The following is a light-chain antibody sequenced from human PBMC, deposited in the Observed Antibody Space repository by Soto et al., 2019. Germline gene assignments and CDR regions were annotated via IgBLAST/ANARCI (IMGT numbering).Light chain of an antibody. CDR2: NNN. CDR1: SSNIGSNT. CDR3: ESWDGSLNGWV. Sequence: QSVLTQPPSASGTPGQRVTISCSGSSSNIGSNTVNWYQQLPGTAPKLLIYNNNHRPSGVPDRFSGSKSGTSASLAISGLQSEDEADYYCESWDGSLNGWVFGTGTKLTVL. V-gene: IGLV1-44*01. J-gene: IGLJ1*01.